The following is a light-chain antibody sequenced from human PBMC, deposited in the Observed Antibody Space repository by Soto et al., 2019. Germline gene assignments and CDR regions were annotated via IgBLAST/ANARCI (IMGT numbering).Light chain of an antibody. J-gene: IGKJ5*01. CDR2: AAS. V-gene: IGKV3D-15*01. CDR3: QQRNIWPPVT. CDR1: QSVGNN. Sequence: EIVMTQSPATLSVSPGERVTLSCRASQSVGNNFAWYQQKPGQPPRLLIYAASIRATGVPARFSGSGSGTEFTLTIGSLQSEDSAVYYCQQRNIWPPVTFGQGTRLEIK.